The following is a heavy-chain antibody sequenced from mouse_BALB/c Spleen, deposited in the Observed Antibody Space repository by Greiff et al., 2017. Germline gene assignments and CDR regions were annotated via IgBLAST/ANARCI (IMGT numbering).Heavy chain of an antibody. J-gene: IGHJ3*01. CDR1: GFNIKDYY. CDR3: ARRRCAY. V-gene: IGHV14-1*02. Sequence: VQLQQSGAELVRSGASVKLSCTASGFNIKDYYMHWVKQRPEQGLEWIGWIDPENGDTKYDPKFQGKATITADTSSNTAYLQLSSLTSEDTAVYYCARRRCAYWGQGTLVTVSA. CDR2: IDPENGDT.